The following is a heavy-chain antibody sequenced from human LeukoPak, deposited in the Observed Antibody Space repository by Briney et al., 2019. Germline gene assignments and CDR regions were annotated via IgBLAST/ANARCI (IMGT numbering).Heavy chain of an antibody. D-gene: IGHD6-19*01. CDR2: IYYSGKT. J-gene: IGHJ4*02. CDR3: ARVGRNGGWHFDY. V-gene: IGHV4-39*07. Sequence: SETLSLTCTVSGRSIDSDSYHWGWIRQPPGKGLEWIGSIYYSGKTFYNPSLQSRVTISLATSKTQFSLNLDSVTAADTAVYYCARVGRNGGWHFDYWGQGTLVTVSS. CDR1: GRSIDSDSYH.